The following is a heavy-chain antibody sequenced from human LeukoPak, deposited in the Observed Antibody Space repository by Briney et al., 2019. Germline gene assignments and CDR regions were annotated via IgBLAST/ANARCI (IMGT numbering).Heavy chain of an antibody. Sequence: GGSLRLSCAASGFTFSSYSMNWVRQVPGKGLEWVSYISSSSSTIYYADSVKGRFTISRDNAKNSLYLQMNSLRAEDTAVYYCARGRLGYCSSTSCPFDPWGQGTLVTVSS. CDR2: ISSSSSTI. CDR3: ARGRLGYCSSTSCPFDP. J-gene: IGHJ5*02. V-gene: IGHV3-48*01. D-gene: IGHD2-2*01. CDR1: GFTFSSYS.